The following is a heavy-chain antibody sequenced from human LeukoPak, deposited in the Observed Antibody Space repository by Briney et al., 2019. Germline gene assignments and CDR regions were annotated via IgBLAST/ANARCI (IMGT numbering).Heavy chain of an antibody. J-gene: IGHJ4*02. Sequence: NPSETLSLTCSVSGGSISSSPYYWGWIRQPPGKGLEWIGTIYYSGTTYYNPSLKSRVTISVDTSKNQFSLKLSSVTAADTAVYYCARLVGAATDPFDYWGQGTLVTVSS. D-gene: IGHD1-26*01. CDR2: IYYSGTT. V-gene: IGHV4-39*01. CDR1: GGSISSSPYY. CDR3: ARLVGAATDPFDY.